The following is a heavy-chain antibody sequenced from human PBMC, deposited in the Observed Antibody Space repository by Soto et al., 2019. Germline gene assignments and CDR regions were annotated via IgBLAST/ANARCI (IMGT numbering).Heavy chain of an antibody. D-gene: IGHD3-22*01. V-gene: IGHV1-69*13. Sequence: SVKVSCKASGYTFTTYGISWVRQAPGQGLEWMGGIIPIFGTANYAQKFQGRVTITADESTSTAYMELSSLRSEDTAVYYCARVVEDDSSGYYWLDYWGQGTLVTVSS. CDR3: ARVVEDDSSGYYWLDY. CDR1: GYTFTTYG. J-gene: IGHJ4*02. CDR2: IIPIFGTA.